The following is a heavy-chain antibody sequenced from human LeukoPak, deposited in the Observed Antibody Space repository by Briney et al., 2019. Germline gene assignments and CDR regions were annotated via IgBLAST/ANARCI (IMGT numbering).Heavy chain of an antibody. J-gene: IGHJ3*01. CDR2: FYPRGTT. Sequence: PGGSLRLSCAASGFTVSSNYMIWVRQPPGMGLEWVSVFYPRGTTYYADSAKGRFSISRDNSKNIVSLQMNSLRAEDTAVYYCARDALVPDGFDLWGQGTMVTVSS. V-gene: IGHV3-66*01. D-gene: IGHD6-13*01. CDR3: ARDALVPDGFDL. CDR1: GFTVSSNY.